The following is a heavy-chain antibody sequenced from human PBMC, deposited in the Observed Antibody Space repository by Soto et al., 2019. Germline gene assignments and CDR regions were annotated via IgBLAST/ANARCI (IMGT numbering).Heavy chain of an antibody. Sequence: GGSLRLSCAASGFTFSSYSMNWVRQAPGKGLEWVSSISSSSSYIYYADSVKGRFTISRDNAKNSLYLQMNSLRAEDTAVYYCARDLSIAVVEVDLDIWGQGTMVTVSS. CDR1: GFTFSSYS. J-gene: IGHJ3*02. D-gene: IGHD2-15*01. CDR2: ISSSSSYI. CDR3: ARDLSIAVVEVDLDI. V-gene: IGHV3-21*01.